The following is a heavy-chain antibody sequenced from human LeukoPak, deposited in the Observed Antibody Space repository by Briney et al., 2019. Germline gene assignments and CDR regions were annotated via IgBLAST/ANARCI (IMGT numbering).Heavy chain of an antibody. CDR2: IYYSGST. V-gene: IGHV4-59*11. D-gene: IGHD3-10*01. CDR3: ARQAHYYGSGSVDY. J-gene: IGHJ4*02. CDR1: GGSISSHY. Sequence: SETLSLTCTVSGGSISSHYWSWIRQPPGKGLEWIGYIYYSGSTNCNPSLKSRVTISVDTSKNQFSLKLSSVTAADTAMYYCARQAHYYGSGSVDYWGQGTLVTVSS.